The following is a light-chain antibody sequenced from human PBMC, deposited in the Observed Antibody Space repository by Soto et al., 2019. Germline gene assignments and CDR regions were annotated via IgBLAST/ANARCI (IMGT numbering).Light chain of an antibody. V-gene: IGKV1-39*01. CDR3: QKYNNAPWT. CDR2: AAS. J-gene: IGKJ1*01. Sequence: DIQITQSPSSLSASVGDRVTITCRASQSISSYLNWYQQKPGKAPKLLIYAASSLQSGVPSRFSGRGSGTDFTLTISSLQPEDVATYYCQKYNNAPWTFGQGTKVDIK. CDR1: QSISSY.